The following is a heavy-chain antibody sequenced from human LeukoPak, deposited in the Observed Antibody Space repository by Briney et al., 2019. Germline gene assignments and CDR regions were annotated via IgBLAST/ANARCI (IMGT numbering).Heavy chain of an antibody. Sequence: SETLSLTCAVYGGSFSGYYWSWIRQPPGKGLEWIGEINHSGSTNYNPSLKSRVTISVDTSKNQFSLKLSSVTAADTAVYYCATKVGATNYMDVWGKGTTVTISS. CDR1: GGSFSGYY. CDR3: ATKVGATNYMDV. V-gene: IGHV4-34*01. CDR2: INHSGST. J-gene: IGHJ6*03. D-gene: IGHD1-26*01.